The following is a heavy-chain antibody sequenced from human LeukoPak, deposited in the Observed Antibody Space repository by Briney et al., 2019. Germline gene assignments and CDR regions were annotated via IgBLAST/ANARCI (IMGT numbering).Heavy chain of an antibody. J-gene: IGHJ3*02. CDR3: ARGRTVTYYDSSGYYSDAFDI. D-gene: IGHD3-22*01. Sequence: ASVKVSCKASGYTFTSHSIHWVQQSPVQALEWMGIINPTSGSTSYAEKFQGTVTMTKDTSTGTVYMEFSSLRSEDTAVYYCARGRTVTYYDSSGYYSDAFDIWGQGTMVTVSS. CDR1: GYTFTSHS. V-gene: IGHV1-46*01. CDR2: INPTSGST.